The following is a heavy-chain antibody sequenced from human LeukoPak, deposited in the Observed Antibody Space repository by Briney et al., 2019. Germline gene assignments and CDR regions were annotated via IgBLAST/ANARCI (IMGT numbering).Heavy chain of an antibody. V-gene: IGHV4-59*01. CDR3: ARARRWLQFYYYSYMDV. CDR2: IYYSGST. J-gene: IGHJ6*03. Sequence: SETLSLTCTGSGGSISSYYWSWMRQPPGKGLEWIGYIYYSGSTNYNPSLKSRVTTSVDTSKNQFSLKLSSVTAADTAVYYCARARRWLQFYYYSYMDVWGKGTTVTVSS. CDR1: GGSISSYY. D-gene: IGHD5-24*01.